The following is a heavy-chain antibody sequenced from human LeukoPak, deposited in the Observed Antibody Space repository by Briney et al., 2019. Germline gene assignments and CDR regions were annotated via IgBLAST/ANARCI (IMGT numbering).Heavy chain of an antibody. J-gene: IGHJ4*02. V-gene: IGHV4-4*02. CDR3: ARDRAEQWELFDY. Sequence: SGTLSLTCAVSGGSISSSNWWSWVRQPPGKGLEWIGEIYHRGNTNYNPSLKSRVTISVDTSKNQFSLKLSSVTAADTAVYYCARDRAEQWELFDYWGQGTLVTVSS. CDR1: GGSISSSNW. D-gene: IGHD1-26*01. CDR2: IYHRGNT.